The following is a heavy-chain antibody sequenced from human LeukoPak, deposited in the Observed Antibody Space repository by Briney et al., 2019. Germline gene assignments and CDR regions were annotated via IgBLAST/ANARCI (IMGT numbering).Heavy chain of an antibody. CDR1: GGTFSSYA. Sequence: ASVKVSCKASGGTFSSYAMHWVRQAPGQRLEWMGWISADNGTTEYSQKFQGRVTITRDTSASTAYMDLSSLRSEDTAIYYCAGTYYYDSSGYYPAFDYWGQGTLVTVSS. J-gene: IGHJ4*02. CDR2: ISADNGTT. D-gene: IGHD3-22*01. CDR3: AGTYYYDSSGYYPAFDY. V-gene: IGHV1-3*01.